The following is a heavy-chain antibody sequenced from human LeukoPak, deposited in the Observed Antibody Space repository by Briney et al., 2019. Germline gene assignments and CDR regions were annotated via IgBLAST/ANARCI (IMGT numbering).Heavy chain of an antibody. CDR2: IRSKANSYAT. CDR3: ARGATGGYYYYYGMDV. V-gene: IGHV3-73*01. Sequence: GGSLRLSCAASGFTFSGSAMHWVRQASGKGLEWVGRIRSKANSYATAYAASVKGRFTISRDDSKNTAYLQMNSLRAEDTAVYYCARGATGGYYYYYGMDVWGQGTTVTVSS. D-gene: IGHD2-8*02. J-gene: IGHJ6*02. CDR1: GFTFSGSA.